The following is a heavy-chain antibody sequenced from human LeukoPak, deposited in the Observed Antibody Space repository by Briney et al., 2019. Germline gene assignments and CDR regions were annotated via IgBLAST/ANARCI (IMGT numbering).Heavy chain of an antibody. V-gene: IGHV4-31*03. CDR1: GGSISSGGYY. D-gene: IGHD2-2*01. Sequence: SETLSLTCTVSGGSISSGGYYWSWIRQHPGKGLEWIGYVYYSGSTYYNPSLKSRVTISVDTSKNQFSLKLSSVTAADTAVHYCARDNRQLGYCSSTSCYYFDYWGQGTLVTVSS. CDR2: VYYSGST. J-gene: IGHJ4*02. CDR3: ARDNRQLGYCSSTSCYYFDY.